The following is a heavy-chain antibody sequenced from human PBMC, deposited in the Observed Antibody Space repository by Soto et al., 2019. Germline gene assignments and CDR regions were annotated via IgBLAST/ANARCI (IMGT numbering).Heavy chain of an antibody. D-gene: IGHD5-12*01. CDR1: GFIFSSYG. CDR2: ISYDGSNK. V-gene: IGHV3-30*03. J-gene: IGHJ4*02. Sequence: QVQLVESGGGVVQPGRSLRLSCAASGFIFSSYGMRWVRQAPGKGLGRVAVISYDGSNKYYADSVKGRFTISRDNSKNTLYLQMNSLRAEDTAVYYCVTNVDIVATIPLFDYWGQGTLVTVSS. CDR3: VTNVDIVATIPLFDY.